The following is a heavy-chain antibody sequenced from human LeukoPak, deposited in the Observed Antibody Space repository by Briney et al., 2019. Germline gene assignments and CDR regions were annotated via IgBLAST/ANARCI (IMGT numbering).Heavy chain of an antibody. Sequence: SETLSLTCAVSGGSISSSNWWSWVRQPPGKGLEWIGEIYHSGSTNYNPSLKSRVTISVDKSKNQFSLKLSSLTAEDTAVYYCSRTLVVINDAFDIWGQGTMVTVSS. D-gene: IGHD3-22*01. CDR2: IYHSGST. J-gene: IGHJ3*02. V-gene: IGHV4-4*02. CDR1: GGSISSSNW. CDR3: SRTLVVINDAFDI.